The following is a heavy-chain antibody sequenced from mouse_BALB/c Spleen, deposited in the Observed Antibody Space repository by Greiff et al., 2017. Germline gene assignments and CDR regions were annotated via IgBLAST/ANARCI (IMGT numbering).Heavy chain of an antibody. CDR3: AIYGTGYWYFDV. J-gene: IGHJ1*01. CDR2: IYPYNGGT. D-gene: IGHD3-3*01. CDR1: GYTFTDSN. Sequence: VQLQQSGPELVKPGASVKLSCKASGYTFTDSNMHWVKQSHGQSLEWIGYIYPYNGGTGYNQKFKSKATLTVDNSSSTAYMELRSLTSEDSAVFYSAIYGTGYWYFDVWGAGTTVTVSS. V-gene: IGHV1S29*02.